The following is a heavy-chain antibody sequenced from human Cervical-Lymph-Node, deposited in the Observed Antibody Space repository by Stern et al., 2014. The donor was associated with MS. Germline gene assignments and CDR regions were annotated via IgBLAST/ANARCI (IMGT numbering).Heavy chain of an antibody. J-gene: IGHJ6*02. Sequence: QLQLQESGPGLVKPSETLSVTCSVSGGSVRNSNYYWAWIRQPPGKGLEWIGSVTHSGHTFNSPSLQSRVTMSVETSQNRVSLRLLSGTAADTAVYFCARDLSSVMDVWGQGTTVTVSS. D-gene: IGHD6-6*01. CDR1: GGSVRNSNYY. CDR3: ARDLSSVMDV. CDR2: VTHSGHT. V-gene: IGHV4-39*01.